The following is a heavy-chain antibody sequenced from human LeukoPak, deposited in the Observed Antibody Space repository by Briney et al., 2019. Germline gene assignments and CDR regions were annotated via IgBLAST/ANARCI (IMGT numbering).Heavy chain of an antibody. CDR2: ISGSGGST. CDR1: GFTFSSYG. CDR3: ARDRGVDTAMVNWFDP. J-gene: IGHJ5*02. V-gene: IGHV3-23*01. Sequence: GGSLRLSCAASGFTFSSYGMSWVRQAPGKGLEWVSAISGSGGSTYYADSVKGRFTISRDNAKNTLYLQMNSLRAEDTALYYCARDRGVDTAMVNWFDPWGQGTLVTVSS. D-gene: IGHD5-18*01.